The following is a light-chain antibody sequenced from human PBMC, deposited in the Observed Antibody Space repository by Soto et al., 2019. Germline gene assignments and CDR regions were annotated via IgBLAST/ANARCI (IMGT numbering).Light chain of an antibody. J-gene: IGKJ3*01. Sequence: EIVLTQSPGTLSLSPGERATLSCRASQSVSSNNLAWYQQRPGQAPRVVIYGASTRATGIPERFSGCGSGTDFTLTIRRLGPEDFAVYYCQQYGRSPFTFGPGTKVDIK. CDR3: QQYGRSPFT. CDR2: GAS. CDR1: QSVSSNN. V-gene: IGKV3-20*01.